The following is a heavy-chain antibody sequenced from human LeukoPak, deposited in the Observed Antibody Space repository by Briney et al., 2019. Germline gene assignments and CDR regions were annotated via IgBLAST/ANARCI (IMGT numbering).Heavy chain of an antibody. V-gene: IGHV3-49*04. CDR3: TRVHWSGAFDI. CDR1: GFTFGDYA. J-gene: IGHJ3*02. CDR2: VRSKAYGGTT. D-gene: IGHD3-10*01. Sequence: PGGSLRLSCTASGFTFGDYAMSWVRQAPRKGLEWVGFVRSKAYGGTTEYAASVKGRFTISRDDSKSIAYLQMNSLKTEDTAVYYCTRVHWSGAFDIWGQGTMVTVSS.